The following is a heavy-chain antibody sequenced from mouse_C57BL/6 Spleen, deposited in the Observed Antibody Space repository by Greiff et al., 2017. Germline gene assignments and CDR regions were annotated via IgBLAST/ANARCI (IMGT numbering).Heavy chain of an antibody. CDR3: ARRKAYAPGFDD. CDR1: GYTFTSYW. D-gene: IGHD2-10*02. CDR2: IDPSDSYT. Sequence: QVQLQQPGPELVMPGASVKLSCKASGYTFTSYWMQWVKQRPGQGLEWIGEIDPSDSYTNYNQKFKGKATLTVNTSSSTAYMQLSSLTSEDSAVXYWARRKAYAPGFDDWGKGTTLTVSS. J-gene: IGHJ2*01. V-gene: IGHV1-50*01.